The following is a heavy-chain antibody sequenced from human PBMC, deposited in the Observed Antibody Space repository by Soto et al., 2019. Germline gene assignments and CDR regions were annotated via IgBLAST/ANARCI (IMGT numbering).Heavy chain of an antibody. Sequence: QVQLVESGGGVVQPGRSLRLSCAASGFTFSSYGMHWVRQAPGKGLEWVAVISYDGSKKYYGDSVKGRFTISRDNSKKTLYLQMNSLGAADTAVYYCVKDQSLIQLWLDREAFDIWCQGTMVTVSS. CDR3: VKDQSLIQLWLDREAFDI. CDR1: GFTFSSYG. D-gene: IGHD5-18*01. V-gene: IGHV3-30*18. J-gene: IGHJ3*02. CDR2: ISYDGSKK.